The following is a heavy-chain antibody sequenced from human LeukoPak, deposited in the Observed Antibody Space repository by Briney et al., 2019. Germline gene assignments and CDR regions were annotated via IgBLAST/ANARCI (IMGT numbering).Heavy chain of an antibody. CDR3: ARELGGDYDILTGYDY. Sequence: PGGSLRLSCAASGFTFSSYSMNWVRQAPGKGLEWVSSISSSSSYICYADSVKGRFTISRDNAKNSLYLQMNSLRAEDTAVYYCARELGGDYDILTGYDYWGQGTLVSVSS. CDR1: GFTFSSYS. CDR2: ISSSSSYI. D-gene: IGHD3-9*01. V-gene: IGHV3-21*01. J-gene: IGHJ4*02.